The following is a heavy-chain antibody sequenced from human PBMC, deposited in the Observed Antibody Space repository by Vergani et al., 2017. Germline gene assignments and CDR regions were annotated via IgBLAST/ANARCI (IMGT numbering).Heavy chain of an antibody. V-gene: IGHV3-49*03. D-gene: IGHD6-19*01. CDR1: GFTFGDYA. CDR2: IRSKAYGGTT. Sequence: EVQLVESGGGLVQPGRSLRLSCTASGFTFGDYAMSWFRQAPGKGLEWVGFIRSKAYGGTTEYAASVKGRFTISRDDSKSIAYLQMNSLKTEDTAVYYCARDVSGWAYDYWGQGTLVTVSS. CDR3: ARDVSGWAYDY. J-gene: IGHJ4*02.